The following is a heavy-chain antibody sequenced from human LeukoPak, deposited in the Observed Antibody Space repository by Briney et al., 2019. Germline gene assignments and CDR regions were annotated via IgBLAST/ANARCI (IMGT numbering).Heavy chain of an antibody. CDR2: ISYDGSNK. V-gene: IGHV3-30*01. Sequence: GRSLRLSCAASGFTFSSYAMHWVRQAPGKGLEWVAVISYDGSNKYYADSVKGRFTISRDNSKNTLYLQMNSLRAEDTAVYYCAGALMSPFDPWGQGTLSPSPQ. D-gene: IGHD2-8*01. CDR3: AGALMSPFDP. CDR1: GFTFSSYA. J-gene: IGHJ5*02.